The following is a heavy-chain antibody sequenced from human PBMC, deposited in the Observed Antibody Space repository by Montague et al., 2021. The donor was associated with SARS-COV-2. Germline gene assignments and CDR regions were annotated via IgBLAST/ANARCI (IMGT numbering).Heavy chain of an antibody. J-gene: IGHJ4*02. CDR2: IYYSGST. Sequence: SETLSLTCTVSGGSISSYYWSWIRQPPGKGPEWIGYIYYSGSTNYNPSLKSRVTMSVDTSKNQFSLKLSSVTAADTAVYYCARDLGDYWGQGTLVTVSS. V-gene: IGHV4-59*13. CDR1: GGSISSYY. CDR3: ARDLGDY.